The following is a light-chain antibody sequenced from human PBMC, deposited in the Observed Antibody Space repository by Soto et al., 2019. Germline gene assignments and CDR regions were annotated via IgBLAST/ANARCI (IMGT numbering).Light chain of an antibody. CDR2: DVS. V-gene: IGLV2-11*01. Sequence: QSALTQPRSVSGSHGQSVTIACTGTSSDVGGFNSVSWYQQYPGKAPKLMIYDVSKRPSGVPDRFSGSRSGNTASLTISGLQAEDEADYYCCSYAGSYSYVFGTGTKVTVL. J-gene: IGLJ1*01. CDR3: CSYAGSYSYV. CDR1: SSDVGGFNS.